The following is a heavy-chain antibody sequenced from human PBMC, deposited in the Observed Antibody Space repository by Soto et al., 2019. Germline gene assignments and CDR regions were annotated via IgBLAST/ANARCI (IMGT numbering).Heavy chain of an antibody. CDR2: INHSGST. Sequence: SETLSLTCAVYGGSFSGYYWSWIRQPPGKGLEWIGEINHSGSTNYNPSLKSRVTISVDKSKNQFSLKLSSVTAADTAVYYCAVTVVAATLDYWGQGTLVTVSS. D-gene: IGHD2-15*01. V-gene: IGHV4-34*01. CDR3: AVTVVAATLDY. CDR1: GGSFSGYY. J-gene: IGHJ4*02.